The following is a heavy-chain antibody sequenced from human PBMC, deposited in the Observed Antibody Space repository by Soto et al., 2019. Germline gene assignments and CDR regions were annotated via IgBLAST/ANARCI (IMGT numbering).Heavy chain of an antibody. V-gene: IGHV3-64D*06. Sequence: PGGSLRLSCSASGFTFSSYAMHWVRQAPGKGLEYVSAISRNGGSTYYADSVKGRFTISRDNSKNTLYLQMSSLRAEDTAVYYCVKDPFSSGWYYYYYGMDVWGPGPTVTVYS. J-gene: IGHJ6*02. D-gene: IGHD6-19*01. CDR2: ISRNGGST. CDR1: GFTFSSYA. CDR3: VKDPFSSGWYYYYYGMDV.